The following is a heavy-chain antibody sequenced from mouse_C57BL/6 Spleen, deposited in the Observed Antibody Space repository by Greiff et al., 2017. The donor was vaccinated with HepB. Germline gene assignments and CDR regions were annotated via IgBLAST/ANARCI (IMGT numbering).Heavy chain of an antibody. CDR2: IYPGSGNT. Sequence: QVQLKQSGPELVKPGASVKISCKASGYSFTSYYIHWVKQRPGQGLEWIGWIYPGSGNTKYNEKFKGKATLTADTSSSTAYMQLSSLTSEDSAVYYCARSDGYYPYYFDYWGQGTTLTVSS. V-gene: IGHV1-66*01. CDR3: ARSDGYYPYYFDY. CDR1: GYSFTSYY. J-gene: IGHJ2*01. D-gene: IGHD2-3*01.